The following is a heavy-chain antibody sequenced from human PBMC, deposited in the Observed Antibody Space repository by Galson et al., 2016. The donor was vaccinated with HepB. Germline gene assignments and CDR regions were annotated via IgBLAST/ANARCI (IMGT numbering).Heavy chain of an antibody. CDR1: GYTFSNFG. CDR3: VRDESDYVRGIFRPFWV. Sequence: SVKVSCKASGYTFSNFGIAWVRQAPGQGLERMGWINVKRGDIYYAEKYQHRVTLTTDTSTTTAYMELRSLRFDDTAVYYCVRDESDYVRGIFRPFWVWGQGTRVTVSS. V-gene: IGHV1-18*01. CDR2: INVKRGDI. D-gene: IGHD3-10*02. J-gene: IGHJ4*02.